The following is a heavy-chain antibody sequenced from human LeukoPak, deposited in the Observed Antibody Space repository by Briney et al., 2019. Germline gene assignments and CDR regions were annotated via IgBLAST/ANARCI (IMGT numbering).Heavy chain of an antibody. J-gene: IGHJ4*02. CDR3: ARGGFYCGGDCYVDY. Sequence: PSETLSLTCAVYGGSFSACYWSWIRQPPGKGLEWIGEINHSGSTNYNPSLKSRVTISVDTSKNQFSLKLSSVTAADTAVYYCARGGFYCGGDCYVDYWGQGTLVTVSS. CDR2: INHSGST. CDR1: GGSFSACY. D-gene: IGHD2-21*02. V-gene: IGHV4-34*01.